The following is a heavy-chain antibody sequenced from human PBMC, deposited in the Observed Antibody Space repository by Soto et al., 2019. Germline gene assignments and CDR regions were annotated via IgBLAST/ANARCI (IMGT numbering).Heavy chain of an antibody. V-gene: IGHV4-59*08. D-gene: IGHD3-3*01. CDR1: GGSISSYY. CDR2: IYYSGST. CDR3: ARHAGDFTIFGVAAYNWFDP. Sequence: SETLSLTCTVSGGSISSYYWSWIRQPPGKGLEWIGYIYYSGSTNYNPSLKSRVTISVDTSKNQFSLKLSSVTAADTAVYYCARHAGDFTIFGVAAYNWFDPWGQGTLVTVSS. J-gene: IGHJ5*02.